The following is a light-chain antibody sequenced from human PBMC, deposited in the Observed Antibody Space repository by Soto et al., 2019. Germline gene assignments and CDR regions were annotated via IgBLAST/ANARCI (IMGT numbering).Light chain of an antibody. CDR3: QQLNSYPIT. CDR1: QGISSY. V-gene: IGKV1-9*01. J-gene: IGKJ5*01. CDR2: AAS. Sequence: DIQLPQSPSFLSASVGDRVTITCRASQGISSYFAWYQQKPGKAPKLLIYAASNLQSGVPSRFSGSGSGTEFTLTISSLQPEDFATYYCQQLNSYPITFGQGTRLEIK.